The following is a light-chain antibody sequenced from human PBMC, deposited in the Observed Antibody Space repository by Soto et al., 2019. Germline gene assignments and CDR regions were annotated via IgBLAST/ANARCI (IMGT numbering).Light chain of an antibody. CDR2: DAS. V-gene: IGKV3-11*01. Sequence: EIVLIQSPATLSLSPGERATLSCRASQSVGSYLAWYQQKPGQAPRLLIYDASNRATGIPARFSGSGSGTDFTLTISSLEPEDFAVYYCQQRSNWPWTFGQGTKVEIK. CDR1: QSVGSY. J-gene: IGKJ1*01. CDR3: QQRSNWPWT.